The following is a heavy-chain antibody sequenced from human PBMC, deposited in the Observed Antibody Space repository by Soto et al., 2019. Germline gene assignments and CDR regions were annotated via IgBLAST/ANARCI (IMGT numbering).Heavy chain of an antibody. CDR1: GGSISSYY. CDR3: ATGYYYDSSGYYLPYFDY. D-gene: IGHD3-22*01. Sequence: SETLSLTCTVSGGSISSYYWSWIRQPPGKGLEWIGYIYYSGSTNYNPSLKSRVTISVDTSKNQFSLKLSSVTAADTAVYYCATGYYYDSSGYYLPYFDYWGQGTLVTVSS. V-gene: IGHV4-59*01. CDR2: IYYSGST. J-gene: IGHJ4*02.